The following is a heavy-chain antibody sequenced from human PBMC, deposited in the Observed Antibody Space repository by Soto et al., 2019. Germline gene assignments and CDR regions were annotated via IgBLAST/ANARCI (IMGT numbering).Heavy chain of an antibody. Sequence: QAQVVQSGPAMKEPGSSVKVSCRASGIMSSGYGFSWVRQAPGQGLEWVGRINPTLDPTQYAQNLQGRVSITVDKSTDTAYLEVTSLRLEDTAIYFCATMKRAGLDSWGRGTVVTVSS. CDR1: GIMSSGYG. CDR3: ATMKRAGLDS. J-gene: IGHJ4*02. V-gene: IGHV1-69*09. CDR2: INPTLDPT.